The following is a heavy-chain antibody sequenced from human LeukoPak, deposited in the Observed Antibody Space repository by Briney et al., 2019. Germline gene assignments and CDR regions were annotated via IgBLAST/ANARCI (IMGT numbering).Heavy chain of an antibody. Sequence: GRSLRLSCAASGSTFWSYYAMHWVRQAPGKGLEWVAVVSDDGTKKYYADSVKGRFSISRDNSKNTVYLQMNSLRSEDTAVYYCARRAGVTAWGLGYWGQGTLVTVSS. CDR3: ARRAGVTAWGLGY. D-gene: IGHD2-8*01. V-gene: IGHV3-30*01. CDR1: GSTFWSYYA. J-gene: IGHJ4*02. CDR2: VSDDGTKK.